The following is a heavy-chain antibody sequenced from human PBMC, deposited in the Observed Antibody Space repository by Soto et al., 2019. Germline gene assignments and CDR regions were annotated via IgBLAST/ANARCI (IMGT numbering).Heavy chain of an antibody. CDR1: GGSISSYY. CDR3: GRVPSPPPFSGDSAYYFDY. V-gene: IGHV4-59*01. D-gene: IGHD4-17*01. J-gene: IGHJ4*02. Sequence: QVQLQESGPGLVKPSETLSLTCTVSGGSISSYYWSWIRQPPGKGLEWIGYIYYSGSTNYNPSLTSRVTISVDTFNHLFPLKRISVTSADTAVYYCGRVPSPPPFSGDSAYYFDYWGQGTLVTVSS. CDR2: IYYSGST.